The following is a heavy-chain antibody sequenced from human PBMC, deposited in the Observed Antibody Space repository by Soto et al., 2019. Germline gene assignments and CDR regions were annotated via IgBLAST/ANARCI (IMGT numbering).Heavy chain of an antibody. V-gene: IGHV1-18*01. J-gene: IGHJ4*02. CDR2: ISPSNDNS. CDR3: SREGGNTGTSDY. D-gene: IGHD1-7*01. CDR1: GYAFINYA. Sequence: QVQMVQSGAEVKKPGTSVKVSCKASGYAFINYAVTWVRQAPGEGLEWMVWISPSNDNSYSAQKFQDRVIMSTETSSNPAYMELRRLTSDDTAVYYCSREGGNTGTSDYWGQGTLVTVSS.